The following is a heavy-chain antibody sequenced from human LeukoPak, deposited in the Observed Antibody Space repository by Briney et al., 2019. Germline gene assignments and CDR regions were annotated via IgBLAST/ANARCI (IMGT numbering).Heavy chain of an antibody. Sequence: GGSLRLSCAASGFTFSSAWMSWVRQAPGKGLEWVSAISASGGSTYYADSVKGRFTISRDNSKNTLYLQMNSLRVEDTAVYYCAKEVYYFDTSGLYSFAFDIWGQGTMVTVPS. CDR1: GFTFSSAW. J-gene: IGHJ3*02. CDR2: ISASGGST. D-gene: IGHD3-22*01. V-gene: IGHV3-23*01. CDR3: AKEVYYFDTSGLYSFAFDI.